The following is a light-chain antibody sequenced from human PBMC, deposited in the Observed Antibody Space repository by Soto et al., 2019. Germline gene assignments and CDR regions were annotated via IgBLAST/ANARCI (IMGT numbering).Light chain of an antibody. V-gene: IGKV1-17*01. Sequence: IQMTQSPSSLSASVGDRVTITCRASQGIRNDLGWYQQKPGKAPKLLTYAASSLQSGVPSRFSGSGSGTEFTLTISSLQPDDFATYYCQQYNSYSPRTFGQGTKVDIK. CDR3: QQYNSYSPRT. J-gene: IGKJ1*01. CDR1: QGIRND. CDR2: AAS.